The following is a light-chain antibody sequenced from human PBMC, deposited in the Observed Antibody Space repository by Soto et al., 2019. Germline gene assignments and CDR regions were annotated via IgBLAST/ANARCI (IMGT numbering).Light chain of an antibody. CDR2: GAS. CDR1: QSVRSSY. J-gene: IGKJ1*01. CDR3: QQYDTSSWT. Sequence: EIVLAQSPGTLSLSPGERATLSCRASQSVRSSYLAWYQQKPGQAPRLLIYGASIRATSIPDRFSGSGSGTDFTLTISRLEPEDSAVYYCQQYDTSSWTFGQGTKVEIK. V-gene: IGKV3-20*01.